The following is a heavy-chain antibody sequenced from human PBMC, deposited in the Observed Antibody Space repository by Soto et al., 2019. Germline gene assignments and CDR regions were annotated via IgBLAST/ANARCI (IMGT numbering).Heavy chain of an antibody. Sequence: PGGSLRLSCAASGFTFSNYGMHWVRQAPGKGLEWVAVIWYDGSNKYYADSVKGRFTISRDNSKNTLYLQMNSLRAEDTAVYYWARGLDYSSSPKSPPDSWGQGTLLTASS. D-gene: IGHD6-6*01. CDR1: GFTFSNYG. J-gene: IGHJ4*02. CDR2: IWYDGSNK. CDR3: ARGLDYSSSPKSPPDS. V-gene: IGHV3-33*01.